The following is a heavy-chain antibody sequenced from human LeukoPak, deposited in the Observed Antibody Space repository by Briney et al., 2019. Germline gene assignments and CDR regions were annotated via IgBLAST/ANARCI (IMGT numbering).Heavy chain of an antibody. D-gene: IGHD3-3*01. CDR2: INWNGSGA. V-gene: IGHV3-20*04. Sequence: GGSLRLSCAASGFTFDDYGMSWVRQVPGKGLEWVSGINWNGSGAGYADSVKGRFTISRDNAKNSLYLQMNSLRAEDTAVYYCAKRLRITIFGDNDPWGQGTLVTVSS. J-gene: IGHJ5*02. CDR3: AKRLRITIFGDNDP. CDR1: GFTFDDYG.